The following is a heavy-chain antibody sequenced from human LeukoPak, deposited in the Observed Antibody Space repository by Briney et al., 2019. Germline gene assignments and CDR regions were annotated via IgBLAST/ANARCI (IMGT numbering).Heavy chain of an antibody. J-gene: IGHJ6*03. Sequence: SETLSLTCTVSGGSISNYYWSWIRQPAGKGLEWIGRIYTSGSTNYNPSLKSRVTISVDTSKNQFSLKLSSVTAADTAVYYCARDRSLAARVYYYYYYMDVWGKGTTVTVSS. CDR3: ARDRSLAARVYYYYYYMDV. CDR1: GGSISNYY. CDR2: IYTSGST. V-gene: IGHV4-4*07. D-gene: IGHD2-15*01.